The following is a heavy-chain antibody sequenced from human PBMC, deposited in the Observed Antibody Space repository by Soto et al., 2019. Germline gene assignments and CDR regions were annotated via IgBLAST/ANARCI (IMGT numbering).Heavy chain of an antibody. CDR2: ISSSGSTI. CDR3: ASPTVTPPYGMDV. Sequence: QVQLVESGGGLVKPGGSLRLSCAASGFTFSDYYMSWIRQAPGKGLEWVSYISSSGSTIYYADAVKGRFTISRDNAKNALYLQMNSMRAEDTAVYYCASPTVTPPYGMDVWGQGTTVTVSS. CDR1: GFTFSDYY. J-gene: IGHJ6*02. V-gene: IGHV3-11*01. D-gene: IGHD4-17*01.